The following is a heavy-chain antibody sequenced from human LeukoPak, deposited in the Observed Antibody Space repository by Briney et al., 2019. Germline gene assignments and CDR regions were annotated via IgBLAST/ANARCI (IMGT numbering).Heavy chain of an antibody. J-gene: IGHJ6*04. D-gene: IGHD3-10*02. CDR2: IKQDGRDT. CDR1: GFIFNNHW. Sequence: PGGSLRLSCAASGFIFNNHWMRWVRQAPGNGLEWVASIKQDGRDTYHVDSVKGRFNIYTDNAKNSLYLQMNSLRAEDTAVYYCAELGITMIGGVWGKGTTVTISS. CDR3: AELGITMIGGV. V-gene: IGHV3-7*01.